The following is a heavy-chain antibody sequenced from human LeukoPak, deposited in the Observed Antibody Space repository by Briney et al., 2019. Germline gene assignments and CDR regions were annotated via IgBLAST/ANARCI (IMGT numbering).Heavy chain of an antibody. CDR1: GGSISSYY. J-gene: IGHJ4*02. CDR3: ARDHTDYYDSSGYYRDFDY. D-gene: IGHD3-22*01. V-gene: IGHV4-4*07. CDR2: IYTSGST. Sequence: SSETLSLTCTVSGGSISSYYWSWIRQPAGKGLEWIGRIYTSGSTNYNPSLKSRVTMSVDTSKNQFSLKLSSVTAADTAVYYCARDHTDYYDSSGYYRDFDYWGQGTLVTVSS.